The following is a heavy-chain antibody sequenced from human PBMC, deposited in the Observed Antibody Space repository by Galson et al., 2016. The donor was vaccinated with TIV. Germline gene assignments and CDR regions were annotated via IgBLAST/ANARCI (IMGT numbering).Heavy chain of an antibody. D-gene: IGHD4-17*01. Sequence: SVKVSCKASGGAFISHGISCVRQAPGQGLEWMGGIIPIFGLANYAQKFQGRVTITADDSTRTAYMELSSLRFDDTAVYYCARGGSTVTRPFDYWGQGTLVTVSS. CDR2: IIPIFGLA. CDR1: GGAFISHG. CDR3: ARGGSTVTRPFDY. J-gene: IGHJ4*02. V-gene: IGHV1-69*13.